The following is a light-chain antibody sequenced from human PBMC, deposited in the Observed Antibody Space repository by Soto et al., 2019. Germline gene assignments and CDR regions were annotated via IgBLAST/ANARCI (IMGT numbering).Light chain of an antibody. CDR1: HDISTF. V-gene: IGKV1-9*01. CDR2: DAS. J-gene: IGKJ5*01. CDR3: HSRA. Sequence: DIQLTQSPSLLSASIGDRVTITCRASHDISTFLAWYQQKPGKAPKLLIYDASSLESGVPSRFSGSGSETEFTLTISRLQPDDFATYFCHSRAFGQGTRLEIK.